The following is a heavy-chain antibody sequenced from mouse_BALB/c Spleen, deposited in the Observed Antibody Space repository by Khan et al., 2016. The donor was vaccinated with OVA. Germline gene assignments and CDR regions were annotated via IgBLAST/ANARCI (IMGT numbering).Heavy chain of an antibody. CDR3: ASGTILRRYPDYIDY. CDR2: ISYSGST. CDR1: CYSITSDYA. V-gene: IGHV3-2*02. D-gene: IGHD1-1*01. J-gene: IGHJ2*01. Sequence: ESGPCLLKPFQFLSPTCPVTCYSITSDYAWNWIRQFSGNKLEWMAYISYSGSTSFNPSLRSRNTIPRDTSKNQFYLQLNSLTPEDTATYYCASGTILRRYPDYIDYWGQGTTLTVSS.